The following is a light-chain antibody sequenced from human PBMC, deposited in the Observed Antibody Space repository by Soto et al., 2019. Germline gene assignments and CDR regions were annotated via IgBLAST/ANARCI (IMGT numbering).Light chain of an antibody. CDR3: SSYTSSSRYV. J-gene: IGLJ1*01. V-gene: IGLV2-14*01. CDR1: SSDVGGYNY. CDR2: EVS. Sequence: QSALTQPASVSGSPGQSITISCTGTSSDVGGYNYVSWYQQHPGKAPKLMIYEVSNRPSGVSNRFSGSKSGNTASLTISGLQAEDEADYYCSSYTSSSRYVFCTGTKVTVL.